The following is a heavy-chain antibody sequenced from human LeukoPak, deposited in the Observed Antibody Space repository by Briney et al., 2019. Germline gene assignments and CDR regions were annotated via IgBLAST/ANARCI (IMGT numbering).Heavy chain of an antibody. CDR3: ARIYGGNSFPNYYSDC. CDR2: IDSDGSGT. V-gene: IGHV3-74*01. CDR1: GFTFSSYW. J-gene: IGHJ4*02. Sequence: GGSLRLSCATSGFTFSSYWMHWVRQAPGKGLVWVSRIDSDGSGTSYADSVKGRFTISRDNAGNTLYLQMNSLRAEDTAVYYCARIYGGNSFPNYYSDCWGQGTLVTVSS. D-gene: IGHD4-23*01.